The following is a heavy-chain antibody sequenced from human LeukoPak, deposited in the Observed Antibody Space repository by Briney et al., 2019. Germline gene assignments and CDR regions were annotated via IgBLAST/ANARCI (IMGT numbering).Heavy chain of an antibody. Sequence: GGSLRLSCAASGFTFSSYGMHWVRQAPGNGLEWVAVIWYDGSNKYYADSVKGRFTISRDNSKNTLYLKMNSLRAEDTAVYYCARDLSWFGELFRALDYWGQGTLVTVSS. CDR2: IWYDGSNK. CDR3: ARDLSWFGELFRALDY. CDR1: GFTFSSYG. D-gene: IGHD3-10*01. J-gene: IGHJ4*02. V-gene: IGHV3-33*01.